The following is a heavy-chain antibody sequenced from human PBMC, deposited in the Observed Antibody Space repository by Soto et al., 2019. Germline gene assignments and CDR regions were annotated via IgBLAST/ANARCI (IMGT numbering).Heavy chain of an antibody. CDR1: GGTFSSYT. Sequence: QVQLVQSGAEVKKPGSSVKVSCKASGGTFSSYTISWVRQAPGQGLEWMGRIIPILGIANYAQKFQGRVTITADKSTSTADMELSSLRSEDTAVYYCARDEEAAGTWYFDLGGRGTLFTVSS. V-gene: IGHV1-69*08. J-gene: IGHJ2*01. CDR2: IIPILGIA. D-gene: IGHD6-13*01. CDR3: ARDEEAAGTWYFDL.